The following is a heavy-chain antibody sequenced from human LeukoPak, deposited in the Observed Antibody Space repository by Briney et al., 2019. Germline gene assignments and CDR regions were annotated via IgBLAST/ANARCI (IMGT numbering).Heavy chain of an antibody. D-gene: IGHD3-9*01. J-gene: IGHJ6*03. Sequence: GGSLRLSCAASEFTISDYWMTWVRQAPGKGLEWVAHINQAGSEKYYVDSVMGRFTISRDNAKNSLYLQMNSLRAEDTAVYYCAREGNYDFLTGLKYYYFYYYMDVWGEGTTVTVSS. V-gene: IGHV3-7*01. CDR2: INQAGSEK. CDR3: AREGNYDFLTGLKYYYFYYYMDV. CDR1: EFTISDYW.